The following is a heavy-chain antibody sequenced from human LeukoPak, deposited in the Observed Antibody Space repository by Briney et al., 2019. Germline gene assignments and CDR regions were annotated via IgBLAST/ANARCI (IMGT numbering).Heavy chain of an antibody. D-gene: IGHD3-10*01. CDR2: IYHSGST. J-gene: IGHJ4*02. V-gene: IGHV4-38-2*02. CDR1: GYPISGGYF. Sequence: SETLSLTCTVSGYPISGGYFWGWIRQPPGKGLEWIASIYHSGSTYYNPSLKSRLTISVDTSKNQISLKLSSMTAADTAVYYCARDSYYYGSGTLYFDYWGQGTLVTVSS. CDR3: ARDSYYYGSGTLYFDY.